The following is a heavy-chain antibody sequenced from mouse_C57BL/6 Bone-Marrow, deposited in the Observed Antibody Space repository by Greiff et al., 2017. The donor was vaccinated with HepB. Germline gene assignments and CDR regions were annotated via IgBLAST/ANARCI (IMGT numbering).Heavy chain of an antibody. CDR2: ISDGGSYT. J-gene: IGHJ4*01. CDR1: GFTFSSYA. CDR3: ARAPSITTVVAKGDYAMDY. V-gene: IGHV5-4*01. Sequence: EVQGVESGGGLVKPGGSLKLSCAASGFTFSSYAMSWVRQTPEKRLEWVATISDGGSYTYYPDNVKGRFTISRDNAKNNLYLQMSHLKSEDTAMYYCARAPSITTVVAKGDYAMDYWGQGTSVTVSS. D-gene: IGHD1-1*01.